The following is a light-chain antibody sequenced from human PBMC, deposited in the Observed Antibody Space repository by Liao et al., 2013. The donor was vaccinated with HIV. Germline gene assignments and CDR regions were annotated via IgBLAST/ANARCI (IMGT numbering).Light chain of an antibody. Sequence: SYELTQSPSVSVSPGQTASITCSGDKLGDKYACWYQQKPGQSPVLVIYHDSKRPSGIPERFSGSNSGNTATLTISGTQPMDEADYYCQAWDSSTVVFGTGTKVTVL. CDR2: HDS. CDR3: QAWDSSTVV. V-gene: IGLV3-1*01. J-gene: IGLJ1*01. CDR1: KLGDKY.